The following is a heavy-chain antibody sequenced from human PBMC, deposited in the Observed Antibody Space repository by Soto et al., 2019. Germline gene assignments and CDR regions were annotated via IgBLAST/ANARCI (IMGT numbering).Heavy chain of an antibody. CDR3: ARDEECSSTSCYPDY. CDR1: GYTFTSYG. Sequence: QVQLVQSGAEVKKPGASVKVSCKASGYTFTSYGISWVRQAPGQGLEWTGWISAYNGNTNYAQKLQGRVTMTTDTTTSTAYMELRSLRSDDTAVYYCARDEECSSTSCYPDYWGQGTLVTVSS. J-gene: IGHJ4*02. CDR2: ISAYNGNT. V-gene: IGHV1-18*01. D-gene: IGHD2-2*01.